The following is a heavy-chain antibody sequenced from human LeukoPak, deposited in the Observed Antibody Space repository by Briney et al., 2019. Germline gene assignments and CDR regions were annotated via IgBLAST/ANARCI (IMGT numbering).Heavy chain of an antibody. Sequence: PSETLSLTCTVSGGPISSSSYYWGWIRQPPGKGLEWIGSIYYSGSTYYNPSLKSRVTISVDTSKNQFSLKLSSVTAADTAVYYCARVDNYYYYYMDVWGKGTTVTVSS. D-gene: IGHD3-9*01. J-gene: IGHJ6*03. V-gene: IGHV4-39*01. CDR1: GGPISSSSYY. CDR3: ARVDNYYYYYMDV. CDR2: IYYSGST.